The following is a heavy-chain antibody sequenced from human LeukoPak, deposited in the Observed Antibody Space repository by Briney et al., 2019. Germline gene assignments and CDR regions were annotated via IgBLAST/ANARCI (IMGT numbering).Heavy chain of an antibody. CDR2: INPNSGGT. V-gene: IGHV1-2*02. CDR1: GYTFTGYY. D-gene: IGHD6-19*01. Sequence: ASVKVSCKASGYTFTGYYMHWVRQAPGQVLEWMGWINPNSGGTNYAQKFQGRVTMTRDTSISTAYMELSRLRSDDTAVYYCARDRTRTGYSSGWYHDYWGQGTLVTVSS. J-gene: IGHJ4*02. CDR3: ARDRTRTGYSSGWYHDY.